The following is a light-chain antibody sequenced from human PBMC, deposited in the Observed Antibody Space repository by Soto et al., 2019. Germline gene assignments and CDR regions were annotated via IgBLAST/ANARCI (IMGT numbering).Light chain of an antibody. CDR3: NSYTSSGTGV. CDR1: SSDVGSYNY. CDR2: DVS. V-gene: IGLV2-14*01. Sequence: QSVLTQPASVSGSPGQSITISCTGTSSDVGSYNYVSWYQQHPGKAPKLMIYDVSKRPSGVSNRFSGSKSGNTASLTISGLQPEDEADYYCNSYTSSGTGVFGTGTKLTVL. J-gene: IGLJ1*01.